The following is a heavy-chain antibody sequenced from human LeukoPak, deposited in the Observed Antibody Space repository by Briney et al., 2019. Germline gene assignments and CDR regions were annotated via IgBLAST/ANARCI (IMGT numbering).Heavy chain of an antibody. V-gene: IGHV1-46*01. D-gene: IGHD1-1*01. CDR3: ARDRYNWNDGGDY. Sequence: ASVKVSCKASGYTFTSYYMHWVRQAPGQGLEWMGIINPSGGSTSYAQKFQGRVTITTDESTSTAYMELSSLRSEDTAVYYCARDRYNWNDGGDYWGQGTLVTVSS. CDR1: GYTFTSYY. CDR2: INPSGGST. J-gene: IGHJ4*02.